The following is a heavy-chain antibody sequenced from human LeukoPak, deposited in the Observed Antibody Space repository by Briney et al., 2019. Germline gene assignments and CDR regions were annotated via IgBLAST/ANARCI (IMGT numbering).Heavy chain of an antibody. Sequence: ASVKVSCKASGYTFTSYGISWVRQAPGQGGEWMGWISAYNGNTNYVQKLQGRVTMTTDTSTSTAYMELRSLRSDDTAVYYCARDLTMVRGVIRYYFDYWGQGTLVTVSS. CDR1: GYTFTSYG. CDR3: ARDLTMVRGVIRYYFDY. J-gene: IGHJ4*02. CDR2: ISAYNGNT. D-gene: IGHD3-10*01. V-gene: IGHV1-18*04.